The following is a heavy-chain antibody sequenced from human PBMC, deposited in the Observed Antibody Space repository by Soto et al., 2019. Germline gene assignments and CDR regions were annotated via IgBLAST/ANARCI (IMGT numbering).Heavy chain of an antibody. Sequence: QLQLQESGSGLVKPSQTLSLTCAVSGGSISSGGYSWSWIRQPPGKGLEWIGYIYHSGSTYYNPSLKRRVTISVDRSKNQFSLKLSSVTAADTAVYYCARIMGSDQLLGMDVWGQGTTVTVSS. V-gene: IGHV4-30-2*01. CDR1: GGSISSGGYS. D-gene: IGHD2-2*01. CDR3: ARIMGSDQLLGMDV. CDR2: IYHSGST. J-gene: IGHJ6*02.